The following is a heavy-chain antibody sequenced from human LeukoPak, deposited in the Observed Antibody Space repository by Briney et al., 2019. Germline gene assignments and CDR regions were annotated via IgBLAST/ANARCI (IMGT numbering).Heavy chain of an antibody. CDR1: GYTFTNYW. CDR3: ARRAYSHEWFDP. CDR2: IYPGDSDT. Sequence: GESLKISCKASGYTFTNYWIGWVRQMPGKGLDWMGTIYPGDSDTRYSPSFQGQVTISADKSSSTAYLQWSSLRASDTAMYFCARRAYSHEWFDPWGQGTLVTVSS. D-gene: IGHD5-12*01. V-gene: IGHV5-51*01. J-gene: IGHJ5*02.